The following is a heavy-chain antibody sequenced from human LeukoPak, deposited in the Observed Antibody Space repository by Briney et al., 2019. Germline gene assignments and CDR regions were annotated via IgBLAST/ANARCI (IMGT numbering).Heavy chain of an antibody. CDR1: GGSISSYY. D-gene: IGHD2-15*01. CDR2: LYYSGSS. CDR3: AREGCSGGSCYNWFDP. V-gene: IGHV4-59*01. J-gene: IGHJ5*02. Sequence: SETLSLTCTVSGGSISSYYWSWIRQPPGKGLEWIGYLYYSGSSNYNPSLKSRVTISVDTSKTQCSLKLSSGTAADTAVYYCAREGCSGGSCYNWFDPWGQGTLVTVSS.